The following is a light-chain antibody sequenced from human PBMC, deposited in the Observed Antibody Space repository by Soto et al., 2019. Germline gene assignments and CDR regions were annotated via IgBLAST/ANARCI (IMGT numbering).Light chain of an antibody. CDR3: SSNVVGTNLKI. CDR1: YSDVGGSNY. Sequence: QSALTQPPSASGSPGQSVTISCTGTYSDVGGSNYVSWYQQHPGKAPKLIIYEVFQRPSGVPDRFSGSTSGNTASLTVSRLQAEDEADYYCSSNVVGTNLKIFGGVTKVTVL. J-gene: IGLJ2*01. CDR2: EVF. V-gene: IGLV2-8*01.